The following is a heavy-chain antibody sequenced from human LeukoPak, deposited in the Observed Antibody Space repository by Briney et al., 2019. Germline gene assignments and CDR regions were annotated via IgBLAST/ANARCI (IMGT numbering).Heavy chain of an antibody. D-gene: IGHD3-10*02. J-gene: IGHJ6*02. CDR1: GFTFSSYA. CDR2: ISGSGGST. Sequence: GGSLRRSCAASGFTFSSYAMSWVRQAPGKGLEWVSAISGSGGSTYYADSVKGRFTISRGNSKNTLYLQMNSLRAEDTAVYYCAKLFGEFYYYYYGMDVWGQGTTVTVSS. CDR3: AKLFGEFYYYYYGMDV. V-gene: IGHV3-23*01.